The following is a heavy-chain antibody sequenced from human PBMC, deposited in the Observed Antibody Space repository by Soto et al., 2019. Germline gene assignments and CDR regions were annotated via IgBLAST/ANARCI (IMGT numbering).Heavy chain of an antibody. Sequence: ASVKGSCKASGGSFSRYAISWVRQDPGQGLEWMGGLIPSLGTVNYAQTFQGRVSISADEATNTAYMELTSLRSEDTAVDYCARDRIAEALLCYCGMVVWGQGTTVTV. CDR2: LIPSLGTV. V-gene: IGHV1-69*13. CDR3: ARDRIAEALLCYCGMVV. D-gene: IGHD6-13*01. J-gene: IGHJ6*02. CDR1: GGSFSRYA.